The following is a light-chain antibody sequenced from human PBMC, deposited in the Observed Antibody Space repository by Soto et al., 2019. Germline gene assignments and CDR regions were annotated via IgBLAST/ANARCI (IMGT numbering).Light chain of an antibody. CDR2: GAS. V-gene: IGKV3-15*01. Sequence: EIVMTQSPATLSVSPGERSTLSCRAGQGVTTNFALYQQKSGQSPRLLIYGASTRATGIPARFSGSGSGTEFTLTMSRLSPDDFAVYYIQQYAGSTITFCQGQRLEIK. J-gene: IGKJ5*01. CDR3: QQYAGSTIT. CDR1: QGVTTN.